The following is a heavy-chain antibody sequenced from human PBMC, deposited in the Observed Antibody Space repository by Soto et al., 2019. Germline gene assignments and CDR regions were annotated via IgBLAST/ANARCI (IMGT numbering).Heavy chain of an antibody. Sequence: PSETLSLTCTVSGGSISSGDYYWSWIRQPPGKGLEWIGYIYYSGSTYYKPSLKRRVTISVDTSKNQFSMKLSSVTAADTAVYCCARDYGDYVGHWFDPWGQGTLVTVSS. D-gene: IGHD4-17*01. CDR3: ARDYGDYVGHWFDP. CDR1: GGSISSGDYY. V-gene: IGHV4-30-4*01. CDR2: IYYSGST. J-gene: IGHJ5*02.